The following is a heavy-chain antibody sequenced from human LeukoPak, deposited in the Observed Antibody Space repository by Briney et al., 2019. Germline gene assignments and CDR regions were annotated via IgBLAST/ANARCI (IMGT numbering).Heavy chain of an antibody. V-gene: IGHV3-15*01. CDR3: TTGAVGTSCYPYYYYSYYMDV. D-gene: IGHD2-2*01. CDR1: GFTFSNAW. CDR2: IKSKTDGGNT. Sequence: GGSLRLSCAASGFTFSNAWMSWVRQAPGKGLEWVGRIKSKTDGGNTDYAAPVKSRFTTSRDDSKNTLYLQMNSLKTEDTAVYYCTTGAVGTSCYPYYYYSYYMDVWGKGTTVTVSS. J-gene: IGHJ6*03.